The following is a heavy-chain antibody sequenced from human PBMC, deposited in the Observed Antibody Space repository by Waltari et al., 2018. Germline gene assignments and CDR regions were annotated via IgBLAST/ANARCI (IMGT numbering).Heavy chain of an antibody. V-gene: IGHV1-3*01. J-gene: IGHJ6*02. D-gene: IGHD6-19*01. CDR3: AREVAGTPVYYYGMDV. Sequence: QVQLVQSGAEVKKPGASAKLSCKASGYTFTSYAMHWVRQAPGQGLEWLGWINAGNGNTKYSQKFQGRVTITRDTSASTAYMELSSLRSEDTAVYYCAREVAGTPVYYYGMDVWGQGTTVTVSS. CDR1: GYTFTSYA. CDR2: INAGNGNT.